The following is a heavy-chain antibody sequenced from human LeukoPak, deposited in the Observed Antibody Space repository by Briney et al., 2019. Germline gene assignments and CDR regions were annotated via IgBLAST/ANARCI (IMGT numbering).Heavy chain of an antibody. CDR3: AREREGDRWSRVLGEQYYFDY. V-gene: IGHV3-53*01. CDR1: GFTFSSNY. Sequence: GGSLRLSCAASGFTFSSNYMSWVRQAPGKGLEGGSVIYSGGSTYYSDSVTGRFTISRDNSKNTLSLQMTTLRAEDTAVYYCAREREGDRWSRVLGEQYYFDYWGQGTLVTVSS. CDR2: IYSGGST. J-gene: IGHJ4*02. D-gene: IGHD4-23*01.